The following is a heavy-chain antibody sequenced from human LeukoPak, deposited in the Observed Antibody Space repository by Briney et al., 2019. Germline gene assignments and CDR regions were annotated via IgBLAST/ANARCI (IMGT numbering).Heavy chain of an antibody. V-gene: IGHV3-21*01. CDR1: GFTFSSYS. CDR3: ARGPSGYHNT. J-gene: IGHJ4*02. CDR2: ISGSSSYI. Sequence: PGGSLRLSCAASGFTFSSYSMNWVRQAPGKGLEWVSFISGSSSYIYYADSVKGRFTISRDNAKNSLYLQMNSLRAEDTAVYYCARGPSGYHNTGGQGTLVAVSS. D-gene: IGHD5-12*01.